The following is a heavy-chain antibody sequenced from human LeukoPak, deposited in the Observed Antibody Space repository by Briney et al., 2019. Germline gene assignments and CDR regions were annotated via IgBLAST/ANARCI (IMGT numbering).Heavy chain of an antibody. V-gene: IGHV4-39*01. D-gene: IGHD6-13*01. J-gene: IGHJ4*02. Sequence: SETLSLTCTVSGGSISSSSYYWGWIRQPPGKGLEWIGSIYYSGSTYYNPSLKSRVTISVDASKNQFSLKVSSVTAADTGVYYCARHSSWYSGFDYWGQGTLVTVSS. CDR3: ARHSSWYSGFDY. CDR2: IYYSGST. CDR1: GGSISSSSYY.